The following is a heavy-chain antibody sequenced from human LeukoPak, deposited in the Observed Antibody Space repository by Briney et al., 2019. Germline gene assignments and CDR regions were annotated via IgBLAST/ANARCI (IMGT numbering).Heavy chain of an antibody. J-gene: IGHJ4*02. CDR3: AKDQKYYYDSSGPYDY. D-gene: IGHD3-22*01. V-gene: IGHV3-23*01. CDR2: ISGSGGST. Sequence: GGSLRLSCAASGFTFSSYAMSWVRQAPGKWLEWVSAISGSGGSTYYADSVKGRFTISRDNSKNTLYLQMNSLRAEDTAVYYCAKDQKYYYDSSGPYDYWGQGTLVTVSS. CDR1: GFTFSSYA.